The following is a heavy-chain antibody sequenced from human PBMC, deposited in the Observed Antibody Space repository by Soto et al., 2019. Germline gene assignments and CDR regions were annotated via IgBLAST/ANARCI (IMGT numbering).Heavy chain of an antibody. CDR1: GYTFTTYD. V-gene: IGHV1-8*01. CDR3: ALIPVGLAVTGLVG. D-gene: IGHD6-19*01. Sequence: ASVKVSCKASGYTFTTYDINWVRQATGQGLEWMGWMNPNSGNTGYAQKFQGRVTMTRSTSISTAYMELSSLRSEDTAVYYCALIPVGLAVTGLVGWGQGTMVTVS. J-gene: IGHJ3*01. CDR2: MNPNSGNT.